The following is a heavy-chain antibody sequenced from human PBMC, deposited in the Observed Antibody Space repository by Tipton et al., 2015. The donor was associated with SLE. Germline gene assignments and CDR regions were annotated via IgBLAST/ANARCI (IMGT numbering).Heavy chain of an antibody. CDR3: ARQFRTDYYDIWSGPNELLH. Sequence: TLSLTCTVSGASISSTNYYWGWIRQPPGKGLEWIGSIYYGGDTQYSPSLRSRVTISIDMSKNQFSLKLTSVTAADTAVYYCARQFRTDYYDIWSGPNELLHWGQGTLVTVSS. CDR1: GASISSTNYY. D-gene: IGHD3-3*01. J-gene: IGHJ1*01. V-gene: IGHV4-39*01. CDR2: IYYGGDT.